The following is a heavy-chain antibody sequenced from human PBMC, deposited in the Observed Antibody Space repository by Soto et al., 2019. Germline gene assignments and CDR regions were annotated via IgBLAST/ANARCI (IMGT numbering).Heavy chain of an antibody. V-gene: IGHV1-2*02. CDR1: GYTFTGYY. CDR3: ARDFIWFGELSHYYYYYGMDV. Sequence: ASVKVSCKASGYTFTGYYMHWVRQAPGQGLEWMGWINPNSGGTNYAQKFQGRVTMTRDTSISTAYMELSRLRSDDTAVYYCARDFIWFGELSHYYYYYGMDVWGQGTTVTVS. J-gene: IGHJ6*02. CDR2: INPNSGGT. D-gene: IGHD3-10*01.